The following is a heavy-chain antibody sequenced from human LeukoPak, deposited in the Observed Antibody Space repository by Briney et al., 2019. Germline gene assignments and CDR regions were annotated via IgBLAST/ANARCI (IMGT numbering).Heavy chain of an antibody. Sequence: PGGSLRLSCAAPGFTFSSYAMSWVRQAPGKGLEWVSSISSSSSYIYYADSVKGRFTISRDNAKNSLYLQMNSLRAEDTAVYYCARDIILAAAGTYYYYGMDVWGQGTTVTVSS. D-gene: IGHD6-13*01. CDR1: GFTFSSYA. CDR3: ARDIILAAAGTYYYYGMDV. V-gene: IGHV3-21*01. J-gene: IGHJ6*02. CDR2: ISSSSSYI.